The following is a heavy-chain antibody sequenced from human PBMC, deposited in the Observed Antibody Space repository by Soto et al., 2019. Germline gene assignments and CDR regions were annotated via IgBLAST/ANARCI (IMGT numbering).Heavy chain of an antibody. J-gene: IGHJ4*02. CDR1: GFTFSSYS. V-gene: IGHV3-21*01. CDR3: ARDRQSTPWYAADY. CDR2: ISGSGGYI. Sequence: PGGSLRLCCEGSGFTFSSYSMNWVRQAPGKGLEWVSSISGSGGYIYYADSVKGRFTISRDNAKNSLYLQMTSLRDEDTALYYCARDRQSTPWYAADYWGQGSLVTVSS. D-gene: IGHD6-13*01.